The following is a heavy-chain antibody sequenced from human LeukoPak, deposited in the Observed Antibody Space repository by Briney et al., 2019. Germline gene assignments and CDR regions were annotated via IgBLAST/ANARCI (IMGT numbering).Heavy chain of an antibody. Sequence: PGGSLRLSCAASGFTFSNAWMSWVRQAPGKGLEWVGRIKSKTDGGTTDYAAPVKGRFTISRDNSKNTLYLQMNSQRAEDTAVYHCAKARQDGSGSYGYSAFDYWGQGTLVTVSS. D-gene: IGHD3-10*01. CDR1: GFTFSNAW. CDR3: AKARQDGSGSYGYSAFDY. V-gene: IGHV3-15*01. J-gene: IGHJ4*02. CDR2: IKSKTDGGTT.